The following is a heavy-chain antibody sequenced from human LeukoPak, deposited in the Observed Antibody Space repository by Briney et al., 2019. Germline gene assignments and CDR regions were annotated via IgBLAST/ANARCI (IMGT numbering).Heavy chain of an antibody. Sequence: PGGSLRLSCVASGFTFSSYAMSWVRQTPGKGLEWVSAIGGTGDRTYYADSVKGRFTISRDNSKNTLYLQMNSLRAEDTAVYYCAKERATWYDSNAFDIWGQGTVVTVSS. CDR3: AKERATWYDSNAFDI. J-gene: IGHJ3*02. CDR2: IGGTGDRT. D-gene: IGHD1-20*01. CDR1: GFTFSSYA. V-gene: IGHV3-23*01.